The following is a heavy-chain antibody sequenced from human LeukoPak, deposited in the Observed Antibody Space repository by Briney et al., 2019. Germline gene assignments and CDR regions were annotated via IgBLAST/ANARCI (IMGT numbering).Heavy chain of an antibody. Sequence: AASVKVSCKFSGFTFSNYCVTWVRQAPGQGLEWMGWIGAYNGDTNYTQNFQGRVTMTTDTSTSTAYMELRSLRSDDTAVYYCARGGGSGWYPDYWGQGTLVTVCS. CDR1: GFTFSNYC. CDR2: IGAYNGDT. V-gene: IGHV1-18*01. CDR3: ARGGGSGWYPDY. D-gene: IGHD6-19*01. J-gene: IGHJ4*02.